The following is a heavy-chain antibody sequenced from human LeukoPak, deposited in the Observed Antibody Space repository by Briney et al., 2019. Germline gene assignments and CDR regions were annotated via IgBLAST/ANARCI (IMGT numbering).Heavy chain of an antibody. V-gene: IGHV3-15*01. J-gene: IGHJ3*02. CDR3: TTDRLLWGGYSGPPAFDI. CDR1: GFTFSSYA. D-gene: IGHD5-12*01. Sequence: GGSLRLSCAASGFTFSSYAMSWVRQAPGKGLEWVGRIKSKTDGGTTDYAAPVKGRFTISRDDSKNTLYLQMNSLKTEDTAVYYCTTDRLLWGGYSGPPAFDIWGQGTMVTVSS. CDR2: IKSKTDGGTT.